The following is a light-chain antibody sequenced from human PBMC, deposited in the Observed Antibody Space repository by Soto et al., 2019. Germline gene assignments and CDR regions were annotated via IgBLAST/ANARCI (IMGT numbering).Light chain of an antibody. CDR3: QYRKY. J-gene: IGKJ3*01. V-gene: IGKV3-11*01. CDR1: QSVSNF. CDR2: DVS. Sequence: EIVLTQSPATLSLSPGERVTLSCRASQSVSNFLAWYQHKPGQAPRLLIYDVSNRATGIPARFSGSGSGTDFTLTISSLEPEDFAVYYCQYRKYFGPGTKVDIK.